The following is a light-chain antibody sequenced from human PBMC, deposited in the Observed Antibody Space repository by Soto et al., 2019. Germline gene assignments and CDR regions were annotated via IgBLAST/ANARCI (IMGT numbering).Light chain of an antibody. CDR1: EDISTW. CDR3: QHADSFPLIT. CDR2: AAS. Sequence: DIQMTQSPSSVSASVGDRVTITCRSSEDISTWLAWYQQKPGKAPMLLIYAASSLQSGVPSRFSGSGSGTDFTLTISSLQPEDFATYYCQHADSFPLITFGQGTRLEIK. V-gene: IGKV1-12*01. J-gene: IGKJ5*01.